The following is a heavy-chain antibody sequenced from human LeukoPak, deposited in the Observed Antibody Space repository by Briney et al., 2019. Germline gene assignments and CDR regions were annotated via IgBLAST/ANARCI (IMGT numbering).Heavy chain of an antibody. D-gene: IGHD1-26*01. J-gene: IGHJ4*01. CDR2: IYTSGST. V-gene: IGHV4-4*07. Sequence: PSETLSLTCTVSGGSISSYYWSWIRQPAGKGLEWIGRIYTSGSTNYNPSPKRRGTTSVDTSKNHFSLKLSAVTSADTAVYYCARDTGSYHGFDYWGQGTLVTVSS. CDR3: ARDTGSYHGFDY. CDR1: GGSISSYY.